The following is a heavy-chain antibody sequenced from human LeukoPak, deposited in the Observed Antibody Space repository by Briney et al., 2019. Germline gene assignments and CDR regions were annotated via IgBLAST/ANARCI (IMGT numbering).Heavy chain of an antibody. D-gene: IGHD2-8*01. CDR1: GFTFSSYA. CDR3: ARGGDIVLMVYAPFDY. J-gene: IGHJ4*02. V-gene: IGHV3-23*01. Sequence: GGSLRLSCAASGFTFSSYAMSWVRQAPGKGLEWVSAISGSGGSTYYADSVKGRFTISRDNSKNTLYLQMNSLRAEDTAVYYCARGGDIVLMVYAPFDYWGQGTLVTVSS. CDR2: ISGSGGST.